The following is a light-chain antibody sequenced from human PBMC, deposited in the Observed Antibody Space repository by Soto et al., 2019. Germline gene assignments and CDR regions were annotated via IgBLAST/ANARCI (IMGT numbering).Light chain of an antibody. CDR2: GAS. J-gene: IGKJ1*01. Sequence: EIVMTQSPDTLSVSPGERATLSCRASQSISSNLAWYQQKPGQAPRLLIYGASNRATGIPARFSGSGSGTEFTLAISSLQSEDFAVYYCQQFNDWQWTFGQGTKVDIK. V-gene: IGKV3-15*01. CDR3: QQFNDWQWT. CDR1: QSISSN.